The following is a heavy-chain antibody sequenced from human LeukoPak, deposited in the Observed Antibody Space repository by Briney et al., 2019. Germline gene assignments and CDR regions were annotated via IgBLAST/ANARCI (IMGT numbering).Heavy chain of an antibody. CDR2: IYYSGST. V-gene: IGHV4-59*08. J-gene: IGHJ4*02. CDR1: GGSISSYY. CDR3: ARHTLSRYCSGGSCRPYYFDY. Sequence: SETLSLTCTVSGGSISSYYWSWIRQPPGKGLEWIGYIYYSGSTNYNPSLKSRVTISVDTSKNQFSLKLSSVTAADTAVYYCARHTLSRYCSGGSCRPYYFDYWGQGTLATVSS. D-gene: IGHD2-15*01.